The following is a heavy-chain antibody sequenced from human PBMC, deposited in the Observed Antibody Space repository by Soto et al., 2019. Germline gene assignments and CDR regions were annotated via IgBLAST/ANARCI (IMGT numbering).Heavy chain of an antibody. D-gene: IGHD4-17*01. J-gene: IGHJ6*02. CDR1: GFTSNNYW. CDR3: ASNRGSVGMDV. V-gene: IGHV3-74*01. Sequence: EVQLVESGGGLVQPGGSLRLSCAASGFTSNNYWMQWVRQAPGKGLVWVSHIHSDGSGANYADFAKGRFTISRDNAKDTLYLKMSSLTAEDTAVYYCASNRGSVGMDVWGQGTTVTVSS. CDR2: IHSDGSGA.